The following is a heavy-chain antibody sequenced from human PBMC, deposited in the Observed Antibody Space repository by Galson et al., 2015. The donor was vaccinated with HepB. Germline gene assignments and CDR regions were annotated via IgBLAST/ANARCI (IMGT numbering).Heavy chain of an antibody. CDR3: ARGVEARIGGSDY. D-gene: IGHD3-3*01. CDR2: ISSSGSYI. CDR1: GFTFSSYS. V-gene: IGHV3-21*01. J-gene: IGHJ4*02. Sequence: SLRLSCAASGFTFSSYSMNWVRQAPGKGLEWVSCISSSGSYIHYADSVKGRFTISRDNAKNSLYLQMNSLRAEDTAFYYCARGVEARIGGSDYWGQGTLVTVSS.